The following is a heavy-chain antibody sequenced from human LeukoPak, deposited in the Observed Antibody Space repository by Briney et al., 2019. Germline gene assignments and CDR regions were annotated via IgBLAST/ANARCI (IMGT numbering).Heavy chain of an antibody. J-gene: IGHJ6*03. CDR2: IIPIFGTA. CDR3: ACYYGSGSYLLNYYYYYMDV. D-gene: IGHD3-10*01. CDR1: GSTFTTYG. Sequence: SVKVSCKASGSTFTTYGISWVRQAPGQGLEWMGGIIPIFGTANYAQKFQGRVTITADESTSTAYMELSSLRSEDTAVYYCACYYGSGSYLLNYYYYYMDVWGKGTTVTVSS. V-gene: IGHV1-69*13.